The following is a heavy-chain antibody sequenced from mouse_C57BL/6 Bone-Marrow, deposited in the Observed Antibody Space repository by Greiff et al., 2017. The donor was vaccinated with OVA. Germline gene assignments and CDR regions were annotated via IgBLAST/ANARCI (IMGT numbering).Heavy chain of an antibody. V-gene: IGHV1-50*01. Sequence: QVQLQQPGAELVKPGASVKLSCKASGYTFTSILTVTEEEWNSGEIDPSDSYTNYNQKFKGKATLTVDTSSSTAYMQLSSLTSEDSAVYYCARLFYYAMDYWGQGTSVTVSS. CDR3: ARLFYYAMDY. J-gene: IGHJ4*01. CDR1: GYTFTSIL. CDR2: IDPSDSYT.